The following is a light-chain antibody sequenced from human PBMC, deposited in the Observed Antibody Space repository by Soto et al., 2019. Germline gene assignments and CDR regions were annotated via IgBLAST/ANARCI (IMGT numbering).Light chain of an antibody. Sequence: EIVMTHSPATLSVSPGERATLSFSTSQSVSSNLAWYQQKPGQAPRLLVFDASTRATGVPARFSGSGSGTEFTLTISSLQSEDSAVYYCQQYKNWLALTFGGGTKVDIK. J-gene: IGKJ4*01. CDR1: QSVSSN. CDR2: DAS. V-gene: IGKV3-15*01. CDR3: QQYKNWLALT.